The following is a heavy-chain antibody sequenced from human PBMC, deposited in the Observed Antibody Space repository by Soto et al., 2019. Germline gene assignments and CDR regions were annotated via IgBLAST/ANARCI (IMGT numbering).Heavy chain of an antibody. CDR2: INHSGST. J-gene: IGHJ6*02. CDR1: GGSFSGYY. Sequence: SETLSLTCAVYGGSFSGYYWSWIRQPPGKGLEWIGEINHSGSTNYNPSLKSRVTISVDTSKNQYSLKLSSVTAADTAVYYCARRYYDFWSGYYSDYYYGMDVWGQGTTVTVSS. CDR3: ARRYYDFWSGYYSDYYYGMDV. D-gene: IGHD3-3*01. V-gene: IGHV4-34*01.